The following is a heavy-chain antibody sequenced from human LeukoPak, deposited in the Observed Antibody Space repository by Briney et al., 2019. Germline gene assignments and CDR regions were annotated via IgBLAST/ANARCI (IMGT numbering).Heavy chain of an antibody. V-gene: IGHV3-66*01. J-gene: IGHJ4*02. CDR1: GFTFSSYG. Sequence: GGTLRLSCAASGFTFSSYGMSWVRQAPGKGLEWVSIIYRGGTTYYADSVKGRFIISRDNSKNTLYLQVNSLRADDTAVYYCARAPPYYSDSSGYYDCWGQGALVTVSS. CDR2: IYRGGTT. CDR3: ARAPPYYSDSSGYYDC. D-gene: IGHD3-22*01.